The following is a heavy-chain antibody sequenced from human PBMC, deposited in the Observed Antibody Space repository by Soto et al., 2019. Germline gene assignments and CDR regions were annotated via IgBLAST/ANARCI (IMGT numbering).Heavy chain of an antibody. D-gene: IGHD3-22*01. J-gene: IGHJ4*02. CDR2: MNTDGSRT. CDR3: VRGDGDHYDGHGYGGRH. Sequence: EVQLVESGGGLVQPGGSLRLSCAASGFTFSVYWMHWVRQAPGKGLVWVSRMNTDGSRTNYADSAQGRFTISRDDAKSTLYLQMNNLRAEDTAVYYCVRGDGDHYDGHGYGGRHWGQGTLVTVSS. CDR1: GFTFSVYW. V-gene: IGHV3-74*01.